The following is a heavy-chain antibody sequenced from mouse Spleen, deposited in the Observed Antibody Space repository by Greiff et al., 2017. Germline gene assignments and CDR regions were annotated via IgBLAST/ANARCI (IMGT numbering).Heavy chain of an antibody. J-gene: IGHJ4*01. V-gene: IGHV2-6-1*01. CDR2: IWSDGST. Sequence: QVQLKETGPGLVAPSQSLSITCTVSGFSLTSYGVHWVRQPPGKGLEWLVVIWSDGSTNYNSALKSRLSISKDNSKSQVFLKMNSLQTDDTAMYYCARHSSGTRAMDYWGQGTSVTVSS. D-gene: IGHD3-1*01. CDR1: GFSLTSYG. CDR3: ARHSSGTRAMDY.